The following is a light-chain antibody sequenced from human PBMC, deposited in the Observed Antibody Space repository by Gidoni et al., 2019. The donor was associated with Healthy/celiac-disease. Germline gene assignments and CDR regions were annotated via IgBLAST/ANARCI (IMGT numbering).Light chain of an antibody. CDR3: QVWDSSSDHVV. Sequence: RITCGGNNIGSKSVHWYQQKPGQAPVLVIYYDSDRPSGIPERFSGSNSGNTATLTISRVEAGDEADYYCQVWDSSSDHVVFGGGTKLTVL. CDR1: NIGSKS. CDR2: YDS. J-gene: IGLJ2*01. V-gene: IGLV3-21*04.